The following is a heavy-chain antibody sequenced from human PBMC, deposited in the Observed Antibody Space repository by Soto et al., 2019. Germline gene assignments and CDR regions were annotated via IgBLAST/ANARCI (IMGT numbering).Heavy chain of an antibody. Sequence: QVQLVESGGGLVKPGGSLRLSCAASGFTFNDYYMTWFRQAPGKGLEWVSCISTTGSYTNYADSVKGRFTVSRDNANNSMYLQMNSLRDEDTDVYYCARIVGARLNDYWGQGTLVTVSS. D-gene: IGHD1-26*01. CDR1: GFTFNDYY. CDR2: ISTTGSYT. V-gene: IGHV3-11*05. CDR3: ARIVGARLNDY. J-gene: IGHJ4*02.